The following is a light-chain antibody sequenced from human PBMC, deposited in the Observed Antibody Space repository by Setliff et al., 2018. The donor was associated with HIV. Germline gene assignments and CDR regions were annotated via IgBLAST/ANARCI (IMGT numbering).Light chain of an antibody. V-gene: IGLV2-14*01. CDR3: SSYTSSSTYV. CDR2: DVS. CDR1: RSDVGGYNS. Sequence: QSALAQPASVSESPGQAITISCTGTRSDVGGYNSVSWYQQLPGKAPKLIIYDVSKRPSGVSNRFSGSKSANTASLTISGLQAEDEADYYCSSYTSSSTYVFGTGTKVTVL. J-gene: IGLJ1*01.